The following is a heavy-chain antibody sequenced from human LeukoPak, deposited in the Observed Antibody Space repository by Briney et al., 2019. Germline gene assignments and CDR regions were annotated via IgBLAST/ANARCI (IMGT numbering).Heavy chain of an antibody. CDR2: VRFDGSNE. V-gene: IGHV3-30*02. CDR1: GFTFSNRW. Sequence: GGSLRLSCVASGFTFSNRWMSWVRQAPGKGLEWVSFVRFDGSNEYYADSVKGRFTISRDNSKNTLYLQMNSLRAEDTAVYYCAKEAVASIDCWGQGTLATVSS. D-gene: IGHD6-19*01. CDR3: AKEAVASIDC. J-gene: IGHJ4*02.